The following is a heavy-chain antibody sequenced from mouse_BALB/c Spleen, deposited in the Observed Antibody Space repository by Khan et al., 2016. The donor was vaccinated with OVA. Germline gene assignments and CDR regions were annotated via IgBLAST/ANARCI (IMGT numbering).Heavy chain of an antibody. Sequence: QIQLVQTGPELKKPGETVKISCKASGYTFTNYGMNWVKQAPGKGLKWMGWINTYTGEPTYADDFKGRIVFSLETSASTAYLQISNLKNEDMTTCFCARISSYWYFDVWGEGTTVTVSS. V-gene: IGHV9-1*02. CDR3: ARISSYWYFDV. CDR1: GYTFTNYG. D-gene: IGHD6-2*01. CDR2: INTYTGEP. J-gene: IGHJ1*01.